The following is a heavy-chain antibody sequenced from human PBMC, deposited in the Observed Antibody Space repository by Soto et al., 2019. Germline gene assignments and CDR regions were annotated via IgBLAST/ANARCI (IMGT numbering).Heavy chain of an antibody. CDR2: ISSSSSYT. D-gene: IGHD3-10*01. Sequence: ESGGGLVKPGGSLRLSCAASGFTFSDYYMSWIRQAPGKGLEWVSYISSSSSYTNYADSVKGRFTISRDNAKNSLYLQMNSLRAEDTAVDYCAREGYYGSGRRYYGMDVWGQGTTVTVSS. J-gene: IGHJ6*02. V-gene: IGHV3-11*06. CDR3: AREGYYGSGRRYYGMDV. CDR1: GFTFSDYY.